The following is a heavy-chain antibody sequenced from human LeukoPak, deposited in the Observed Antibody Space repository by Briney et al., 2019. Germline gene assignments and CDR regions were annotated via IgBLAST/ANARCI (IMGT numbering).Heavy chain of an antibody. J-gene: IGHJ6*02. CDR2: ISAYNGNT. CDR1: GYTFTSYG. CDR3: ARDPSGSGSYFRNHYYYGMDV. D-gene: IGHD3-10*01. V-gene: IGHV1-18*01. Sequence: ASVKVSCKASGYTFTSYGISWVRQAPGQGLEWMGWISAYNGNTNYAQKLQGRVTMTTDTSTSTAYMELRSLRSDDTAVYYCARDPSGSGSYFRNHYYYGMDVWGQGTTVTVSS.